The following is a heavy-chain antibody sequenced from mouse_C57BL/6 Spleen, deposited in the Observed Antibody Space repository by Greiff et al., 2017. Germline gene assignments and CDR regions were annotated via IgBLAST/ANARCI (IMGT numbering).Heavy chain of an antibody. CDR1: GYSFTDYN. Sequence: VQLKQSGPELVKPGASVKISCKASGYSFTDYNMNWVKQSNGKSLEWIGVINPNYGTTSYNQKFKGKATLTVDQSSSTAYMQLNSLTSADSAVYYCARLTTVVPYYAMDYWGQGTSVTVSS. CDR3: ARLTTVVPYYAMDY. D-gene: IGHD1-1*01. CDR2: INPNYGTT. J-gene: IGHJ4*01. V-gene: IGHV1-39*01.